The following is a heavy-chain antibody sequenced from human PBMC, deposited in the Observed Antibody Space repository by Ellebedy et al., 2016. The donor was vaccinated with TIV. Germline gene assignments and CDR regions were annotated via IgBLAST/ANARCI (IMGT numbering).Heavy chain of an antibody. J-gene: IGHJ4*02. Sequence: AASVKVSCKASGYTFTGYYMHWVRQAPGQGLEWMGIINPSGGSTSYAQKFQGRVTMTTDTSTSTAYMELRSLRSDDTAVYYCARHGELPDYWGQGTLVTVSS. CDR1: GYTFTGYY. CDR2: INPSGGST. V-gene: IGHV1-46*01. CDR3: ARHGELPDY. D-gene: IGHD1-26*01.